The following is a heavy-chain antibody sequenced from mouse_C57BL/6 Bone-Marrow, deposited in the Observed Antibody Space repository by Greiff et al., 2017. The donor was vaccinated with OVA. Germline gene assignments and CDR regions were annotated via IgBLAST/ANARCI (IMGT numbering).Heavy chain of an antibody. J-gene: IGHJ4*01. Sequence: VQLQESGPELVKPGASVKISCKASGYAFSSSWMNWVKQRPGKGLEWIGRIYPGDGDTNYNGKFKGKATLTADKSSSTAYMQLSSLTSEDSAVYFCANYYSFYAMDDWGQGTSVTVSS. CDR3: ANYYSFYAMDD. D-gene: IGHD2-4*01. CDR2: IYPGDGDT. CDR1: GYAFSSSW. V-gene: IGHV1-82*01.